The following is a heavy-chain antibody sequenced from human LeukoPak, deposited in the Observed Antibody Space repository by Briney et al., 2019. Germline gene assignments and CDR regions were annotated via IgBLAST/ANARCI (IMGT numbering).Heavy chain of an antibody. Sequence: PSQTLSLTCTVSGGSINSGNYYWSWIRQPAGKGLEWIGRIYTSGSTNPHPSLRTRVTISVDTSRNQFSLKLSSVTAADTAVYYCARGASYDSDDAFDIWGQGTMVTVSS. J-gene: IGHJ3*02. CDR3: ARGASYDSDDAFDI. CDR1: GGSINSGNYY. V-gene: IGHV4-61*02. D-gene: IGHD3-3*01. CDR2: IYTSGST.